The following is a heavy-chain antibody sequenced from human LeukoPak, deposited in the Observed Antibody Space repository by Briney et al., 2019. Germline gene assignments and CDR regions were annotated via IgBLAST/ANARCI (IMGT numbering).Heavy chain of an antibody. CDR1: GISFSSYS. Sequence: GTSLRLSCAASGISFSSYSMNWVRQAPGKGLEWISYISGSSKIIHWAESLKGRFTISRDNAKNSLYLQMNSLRDEDTAVYYCARDYSSSGTFFGYYYGMDVWGQGTTVTVS. CDR3: ARDYSSSGTFFGYYYGMDV. CDR2: ISGSSKII. V-gene: IGHV3-48*02. J-gene: IGHJ6*02. D-gene: IGHD2-2*01.